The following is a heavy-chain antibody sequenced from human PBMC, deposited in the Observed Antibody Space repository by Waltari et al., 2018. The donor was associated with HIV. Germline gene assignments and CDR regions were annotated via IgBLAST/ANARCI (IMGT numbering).Heavy chain of an antibody. CDR2: MSLDGTT. CDR3: ARDRYARGWFGY. CDR1: GFTVTGSW. Sequence: DVQLVESGGGLVQPGGSLRISCVASGFTVTGSWRHWVRQVPGKGPVWVSRMSLDGTTVYADSVKGRFTISRDNAKNTLYLQMNTLRAEDTAVYYCARDRYARGWFGYWGQGTLVTVSS. J-gene: IGHJ4*02. D-gene: IGHD3-16*01. V-gene: IGHV3-74*01.